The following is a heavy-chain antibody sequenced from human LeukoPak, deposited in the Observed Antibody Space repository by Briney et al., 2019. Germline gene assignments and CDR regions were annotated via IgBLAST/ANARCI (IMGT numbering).Heavy chain of an antibody. D-gene: IGHD2-15*01. CDR3: VRDIYCSGGSCIHN. CDR2: IYSGGNT. CDR1: GFTISSNY. Sequence: GGSLRLSCAASGFTISSNYMSWVRQAPGKGLEWVSVIYSGGNTYHADSVKGRFTISRDNSKNMLYLQMNSLRVEDTAVYYCVRDIYCSGGSCIHNWGQGTLVTVSS. V-gene: IGHV3-66*01. J-gene: IGHJ4*02.